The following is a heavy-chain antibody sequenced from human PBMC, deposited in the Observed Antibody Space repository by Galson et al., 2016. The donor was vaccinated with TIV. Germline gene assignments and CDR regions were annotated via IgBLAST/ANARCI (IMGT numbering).Heavy chain of an antibody. J-gene: IGHJ3*02. CDR3: VKEPFSTVLYGFDN. CDR1: GVSFMTYG. V-gene: IGHV3-30*02. D-gene: IGHD2/OR15-2a*01. CDR2: LRYDGTNP. Sequence: SLRLSCAVSGVSFMTYGMHWVRQAPGKGLSWVAFLRYDGTNPRYADSVKGRFIVSRDNSKNTLYLQLNSLRADDTAVYYCVKEPFSTVLYGFDNWGQGTMVTVSS.